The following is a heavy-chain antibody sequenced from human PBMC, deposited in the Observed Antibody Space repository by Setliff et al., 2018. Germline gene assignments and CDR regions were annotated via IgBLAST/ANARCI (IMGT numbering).Heavy chain of an antibody. CDR1: GESIRSNN. Sequence: SETLSLTCTVSGESIRSNNWWNWVRQPPGKGLEWIGFISYSGITTYNVSLKSRVSISVDTSKNQLSLTLSSVTAADTAVYYCVREGYSEYFQDWGRGTLVTVSS. J-gene: IGHJ1*01. CDR3: VREGYSEYFQD. D-gene: IGHD1-1*01. CDR2: ISYSGIT. V-gene: IGHV4-4*02.